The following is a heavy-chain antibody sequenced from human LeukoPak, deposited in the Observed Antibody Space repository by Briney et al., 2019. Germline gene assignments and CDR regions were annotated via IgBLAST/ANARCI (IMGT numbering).Heavy chain of an antibody. CDR2: ISSASGSI. CDR1: GFTFDDYA. V-gene: IGHV3-48*04. Sequence: PGGSLRLSCAASGFTFDDYAMHWVRQAPGKGLEWVSYISSASGSIYYADSVKGRFTISRDNAKNSLFLQMNSLRAEDTAVYYCARLPAYCSSTSCYYDYWGQGTLATVSS. CDR3: ARLPAYCSSTSCYYDY. J-gene: IGHJ4*02. D-gene: IGHD2-2*01.